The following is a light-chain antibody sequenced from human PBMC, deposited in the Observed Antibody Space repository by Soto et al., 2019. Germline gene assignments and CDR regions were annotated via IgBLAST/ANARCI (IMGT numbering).Light chain of an antibody. CDR1: SSDVGGYNC. V-gene: IGLV2-11*01. CDR2: DVN. J-gene: IGLJ2*01. CDR3: CSYAGTFTHVV. Sequence: QSVLTQPRSVSGSPGQSVTMSCTGTSSDVGGYNCVSWFQQHPGKAPKLVIYDVNKRPSGIPDRFSGSKSGNTASLTISGLQAEDDADYYCCSYAGTFTHVVFGGGTKLTVL.